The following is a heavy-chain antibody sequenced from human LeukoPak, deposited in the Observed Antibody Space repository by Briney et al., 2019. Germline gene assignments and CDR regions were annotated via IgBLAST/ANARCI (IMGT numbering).Heavy chain of an antibody. CDR1: GFTVSSNY. J-gene: IGHJ6*02. CDR3: ARDLWDYYDSSGYYYYYGMDV. V-gene: IGHV3-53*05. CDR2: IYSGGST. D-gene: IGHD3-22*01. Sequence: GGSLRLSCAASGFTVSSNYMSWVRQAPGKGLEWVSVIYSGGSTYYADSVKGRFTISRDNSKNTLYLQMNSLRAEDTAGYYCARDLWDYYDSSGYYYYYGMDVWGQGTTVTVSS.